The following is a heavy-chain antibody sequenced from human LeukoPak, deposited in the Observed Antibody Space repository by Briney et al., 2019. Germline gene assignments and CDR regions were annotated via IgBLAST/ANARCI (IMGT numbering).Heavy chain of an antibody. J-gene: IGHJ4*02. CDR1: GGSFSGCY. D-gene: IGHD3-3*01. V-gene: IGHV4-34*01. CDR2: INHSGST. Sequence: SETLSLTCAVYGGSFSGCYWSWIRQPPGKGLEWIGEINHSGSTNYNPSLKSRVTISVDTSKNQFSLKLSSVTAADTAVYYCARKPTLTSYYDFWSGYYVFDYWGQGTLVTVSS. CDR3: ARKPTLTSYYDFWSGYYVFDY.